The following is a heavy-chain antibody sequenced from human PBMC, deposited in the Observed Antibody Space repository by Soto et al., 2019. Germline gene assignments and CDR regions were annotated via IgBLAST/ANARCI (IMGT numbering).Heavy chain of an antibody. J-gene: IGHJ5*01. Sequence: EVQLVESGGGLIQPGGSLRLSCAASGFTVSSNYMSWVRQAPGKGLEWVSVIYSGGSTYYADSVKGRFTISRDNSKNTLYLQMNSLRAEDTAVYYCARGDYYDSSGYYLDSWGQGTLVTVSS. CDR1: GFTVSSNY. CDR2: IYSGGST. D-gene: IGHD3-22*01. CDR3: ARGDYYDSSGYYLDS. V-gene: IGHV3-53*01.